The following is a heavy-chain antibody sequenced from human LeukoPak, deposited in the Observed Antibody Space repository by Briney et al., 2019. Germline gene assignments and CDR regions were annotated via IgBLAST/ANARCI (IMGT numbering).Heavy chain of an antibody. J-gene: IGHJ4*02. CDR2: VRYDESTK. CDR1: GFIFSNYG. Sequence: GGSLRLSCAASGFIFSNYGMHWVRQAPGKGLEWVAFVRYDESTKFYADSVKGRFTISRDNSKTTLYLQMNSLRAEDTAVYYCAKDVPAAYFDYWGQGTLVTVSS. CDR3: AKDVPAAYFDY. D-gene: IGHD2-2*01. V-gene: IGHV3-30*02.